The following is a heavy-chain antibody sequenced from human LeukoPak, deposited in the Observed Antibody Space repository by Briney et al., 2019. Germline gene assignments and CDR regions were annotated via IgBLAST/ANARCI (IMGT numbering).Heavy chain of an antibody. CDR3: ARGSPYGDYVDY. CDR2: IYYSGST. J-gene: IGHJ4*02. D-gene: IGHD4-17*01. Sequence: PSETLSLTCTVSGGSISSYYWSWIRQPPGKGLEWIGHIYYSGSTNYNPSLKSRVTISVDTSKNQFSLKLSSVTAADTAVYYCARGSPYGDYVDYWGQGTLVTVSS. CDR1: GGSISSYY. V-gene: IGHV4-59*01.